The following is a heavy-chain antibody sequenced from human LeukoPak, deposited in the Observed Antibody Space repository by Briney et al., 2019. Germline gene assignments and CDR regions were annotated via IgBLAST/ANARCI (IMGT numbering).Heavy chain of an antibody. CDR3: AREVREDTAMAYYYYYGMDV. CDR1: GYTFTGYY. D-gene: IGHD5-18*01. Sequence: EASVKVSCKASGYTFTGYYMHWVRQAPGQGLEWMGWINPNSGGTNYAQKFQGRVTMTRDTSISTAYMELSRLRSDDTAVYYCAREVREDTAMAYYYYYGMDVWGQGTTVTVSS. J-gene: IGHJ6*02. CDR2: INPNSGGT. V-gene: IGHV1-2*02.